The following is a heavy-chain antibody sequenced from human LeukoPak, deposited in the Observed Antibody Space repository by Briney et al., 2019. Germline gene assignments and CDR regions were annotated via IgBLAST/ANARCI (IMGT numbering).Heavy chain of an antibody. CDR2: IYYSGST. CDR1: GGSISSCY. J-gene: IGHJ6*02. V-gene: IGHV4-59*01. Sequence: PSEILSLTCTVSGGSISSCYWSWIRQPPGKGLEWIGYIYYSGSTNYNPSLKSRVTISVDTSKNQFSLKLSSVTAADTAVYYCARTYSSYYYGMDVWGQGTTVTVSS. CDR3: ARTYSSYYYGMDV. D-gene: IGHD5-18*01.